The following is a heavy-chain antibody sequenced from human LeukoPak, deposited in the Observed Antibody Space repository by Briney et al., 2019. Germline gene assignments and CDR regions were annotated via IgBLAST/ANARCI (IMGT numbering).Heavy chain of an antibody. CDR1: GGSISTSNYY. J-gene: IGHJ4*02. V-gene: IGHV4-39*07. D-gene: IGHD3-10*01. Sequence: SETLSLTCTVSGGSISTSNYYWGWIRQPPGKGLEWIGSIYYSGSTYYNPSLKSRVTISVDTSKNQFSLKLSSVTAADTAVYYCARVSMGTPFDYWGQGTLITVSS. CDR3: ARVSMGTPFDY. CDR2: IYYSGST.